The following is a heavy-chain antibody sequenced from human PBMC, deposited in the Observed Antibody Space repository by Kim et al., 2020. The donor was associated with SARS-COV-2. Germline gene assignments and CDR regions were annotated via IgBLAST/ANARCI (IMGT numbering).Heavy chain of an antibody. CDR3: AREGLYCSGGSCYWYFDL. V-gene: IGHV3-66*01. Sequence: GGSLRLSCAASGFTVSSNYMSWVRQAPGKGLEWVSDIYSGGSTYYADSVKGRFTISRDNSKNTLYLQVNSLRAEDTAVYYCAREGLYCSGGSCYWYFDLWGRGTLVTVSS. CDR1: GFTVSSNY. J-gene: IGHJ2*01. D-gene: IGHD2-15*01. CDR2: IYSGGST.